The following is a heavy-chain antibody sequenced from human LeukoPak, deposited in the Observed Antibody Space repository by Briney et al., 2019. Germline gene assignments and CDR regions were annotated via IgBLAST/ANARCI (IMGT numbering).Heavy chain of an antibody. CDR2: FYRGDST. J-gene: IGHJ4*02. Sequence: GGSLRLSCAASGFSGSSSYMYWVRQAPGKGLEWVSFFYRGDSTYYAESVRGRFTISRDNSKNTLYLLMNSLIPEDTAVYYCAREVVSIPSYFDSWGQGTLVTVSS. CDR1: GFSGSSSY. D-gene: IGHD2-21*01. V-gene: IGHV3-53*01. CDR3: AREVVSIPSYFDS.